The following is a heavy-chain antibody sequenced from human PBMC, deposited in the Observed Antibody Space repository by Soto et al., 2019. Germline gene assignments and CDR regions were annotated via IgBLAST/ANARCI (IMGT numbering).Heavy chain of an antibody. CDR3: AHAGDYDLLPFDH. D-gene: IGHD4-17*01. CDR2: IYWDDDK. J-gene: IGHJ4*02. Sequence: QITLKESGPTLVRPAQTLTLTCDFSGFSLSTYHMGVAWIRQPPGKALEWLALIYWDDDKRYSPSLKDRLAISKDTSSNQVVLTITNIDPGDSATYFCAHAGDYDLLPFDHWGPGTLVTVSS. V-gene: IGHV2-5*02. CDR1: GFSLSTYHMG.